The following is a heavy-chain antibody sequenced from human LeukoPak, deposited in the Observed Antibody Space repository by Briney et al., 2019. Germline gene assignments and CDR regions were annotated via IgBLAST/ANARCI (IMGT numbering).Heavy chain of an antibody. CDR2: INSDGSST. V-gene: IGHV3-74*01. D-gene: IGHD3-16*02. J-gene: IGHJ4*02. Sequence: GGSLRLSCAASGFTFSNYWMHWVRQAPGKGLVWVSRINSDGSSTNYADSVKGRFTISRDNAKNTLYLQMNSLRAEDTAVYYCARVALSGSYHFDYWGQGTLVTVSS. CDR3: ARVALSGSYHFDY. CDR1: GFTFSNYW.